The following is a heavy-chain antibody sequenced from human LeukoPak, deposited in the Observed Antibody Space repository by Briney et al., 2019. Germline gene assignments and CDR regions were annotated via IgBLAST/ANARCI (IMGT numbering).Heavy chain of an antibody. J-gene: IGHJ5*02. V-gene: IGHV1-69*06. CDR1: GGTFSSYA. CDR2: IIPIFGTA. CDR3: ARDVCSSTSCYVGWFDP. D-gene: IGHD2-2*01. Sequence: GSSVKVSCKASGGTFSSYAISWVRQAPGQGLEWMGGIIPIFGTANYAQKFQGRVTITADKSTSTAYMELSSLRSEDTAVYYCARDVCSSTSCYVGWFDPWGQGTLVTVSS.